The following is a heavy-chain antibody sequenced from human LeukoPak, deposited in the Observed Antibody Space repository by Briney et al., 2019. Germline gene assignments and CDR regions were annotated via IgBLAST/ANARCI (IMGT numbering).Heavy chain of an antibody. D-gene: IGHD6-13*01. Sequence: RGSLRLSCAASGFTFSSYAVSWVRQAPGKGLEWVSAINSSGGSTYYAHSVKGRFTISRDTSKNTLYLQMNRLRAQETAVYYCAKEGGSGSWYDYYYYYYMDVWCKGTTVSVSS. CDR2: INSSGGST. CDR1: GFTFSSYA. V-gene: IGHV3-23*01. J-gene: IGHJ6*03. CDR3: AKEGGSGSWYDYYYYYYMDV.